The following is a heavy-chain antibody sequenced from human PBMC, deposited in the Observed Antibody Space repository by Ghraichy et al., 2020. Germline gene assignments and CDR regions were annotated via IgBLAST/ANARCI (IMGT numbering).Heavy chain of an antibody. CDR2: ISGRDNII. CDR1: GFTFSDYY. Sequence: GGSLRLSCAASGFTFSDYYMTWIRQAPGKGLEWVSYISGRDNIIYYADSVKGRFTISRDNAKNSLYLQMNSLRAEDTAVYYCAKDGRRGNDFWSGYLDYWGQGTLVTVSS. D-gene: IGHD3-3*01. CDR3: AKDGRRGNDFWSGYLDY. V-gene: IGHV3-11*01. J-gene: IGHJ4*02.